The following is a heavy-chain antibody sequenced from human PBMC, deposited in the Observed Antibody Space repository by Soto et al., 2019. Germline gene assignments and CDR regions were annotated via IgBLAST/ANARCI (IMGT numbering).Heavy chain of an antibody. D-gene: IGHD6-19*01. CDR3: ARDRGQWPPAPYYYYGMDV. V-gene: IGHV1-69*08. J-gene: IGHJ6*02. CDR1: GGTFSSYT. Sequence: QVQLVQSGAEVKKPGSSVKVSCKASGGTFSSYTISWVRQAPGQGLEWMGRIIPILGIANYAQKFQGTVTITADKSTSTAYMELSSLRSEDTAVYYCARDRGQWPPAPYYYYGMDVWGQGTTVTVSS. CDR2: IIPILGIA.